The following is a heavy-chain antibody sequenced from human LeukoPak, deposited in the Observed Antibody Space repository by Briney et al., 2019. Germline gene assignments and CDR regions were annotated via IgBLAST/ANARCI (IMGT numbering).Heavy chain of an antibody. CDR3: ARDYCSGCSCYFPDYYYYYMDV. Sequence: ASVKVSCKASGYTFTSYGISWVRQAPGQGLEWMGWISAYNGNTNYAQKLQGRVTMTTDTSTSTAYMELRSLRSDDTAVYYSARDYCSGCSCYFPDYYYYYMDVWGKGTTVTVSS. V-gene: IGHV1-18*01. CDR2: ISAYNGNT. D-gene: IGHD2-15*01. J-gene: IGHJ6*03. CDR1: GYTFTSYG.